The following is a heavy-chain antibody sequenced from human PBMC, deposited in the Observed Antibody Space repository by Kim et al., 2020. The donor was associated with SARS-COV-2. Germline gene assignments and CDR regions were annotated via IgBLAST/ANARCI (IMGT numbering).Heavy chain of an antibody. CDR2: ISGSGDET. D-gene: IGHD3-10*01. CDR1: GFSLSDYG. Sequence: GGSLRLSCAASGFSLSDYGVSWVRQAPGKGLEWVSGISGSGDETFYTPSVRGRLTISRDNSKDMVFLQLSRLTVEDTAVYYCVRAYGEPGPSTCFDPWGQGSLVTVSS. V-gene: IGHV3-23*01. CDR3: VRAYGEPGPSTCFDP. J-gene: IGHJ5*02.